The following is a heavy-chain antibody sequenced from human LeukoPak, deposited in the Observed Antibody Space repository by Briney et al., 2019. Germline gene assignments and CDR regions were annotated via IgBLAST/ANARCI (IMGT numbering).Heavy chain of an antibody. D-gene: IGHD3-3*01. CDR1: GGSFSGYY. Sequence: SETLSLTCAVYGGSFSGYYWSWIRQPPGKGLEWIGEINHSGSTNYNPSLKSRVTISVDTSKNQFSLKLSSVTAADTAVYYCARPRRITIFGVVIEPYAFDIWGQGTMVTVSS. V-gene: IGHV4-34*01. CDR2: INHSGST. J-gene: IGHJ3*02. CDR3: ARPRRITIFGVVIEPYAFDI.